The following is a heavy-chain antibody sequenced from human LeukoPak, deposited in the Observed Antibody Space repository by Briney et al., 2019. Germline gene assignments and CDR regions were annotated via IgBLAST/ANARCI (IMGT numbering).Heavy chain of an antibody. CDR1: GFTFSSYA. CDR2: ISGSGGST. V-gene: IGHV3-23*01. Sequence: GGSMRLSCAASGFTFSSYAMSWVRQAPGKGLEWVSAISGSGGSTYYADSVKGRFTISRDNSKNTLYLQMNSLRAEDTAVYYRARILELGVVRTFDYWGQGTLVTVSS. CDR3: ARILELGVVRTFDY. J-gene: IGHJ4*02. D-gene: IGHD3-3*01.